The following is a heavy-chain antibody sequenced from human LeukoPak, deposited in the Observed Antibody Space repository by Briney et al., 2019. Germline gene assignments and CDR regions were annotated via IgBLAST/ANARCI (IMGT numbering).Heavy chain of an antibody. CDR3: ARVREDRSGYYFDH. CDR1: VFTFRSYS. V-gene: IGHV3-21*01. Sequence: SGGSLRLSCAASVFTFRSYSMNCVRQAPGKGLEWVSSISSSSSYISYADSVKGRFTISRDNAKNSLYRQVNSVRAEDRAVYYCARVREDRSGYYFDHWRQETLVSVST. J-gene: IGHJ4*02. D-gene: IGHD3-22*01. CDR2: ISSSSSYI.